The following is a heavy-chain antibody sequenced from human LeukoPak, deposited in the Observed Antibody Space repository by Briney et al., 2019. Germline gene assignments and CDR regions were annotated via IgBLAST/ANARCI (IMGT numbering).Heavy chain of an antibody. Sequence: PGRSLRLSCAASGFTFSSYGMHWVRQAPGKGLEWVAVIWYDGSNKYYADSVKGRFTISRDNSKNTLYLQMNSLRAEDTAVYYCARDAVVRSYYYGMDVWGQGTTVTVSS. CDR3: ARDAVVRSYYYGMDV. CDR2: IWYDGSNK. V-gene: IGHV3-33*01. CDR1: GFTFSSYG. J-gene: IGHJ6*02. D-gene: IGHD3-10*01.